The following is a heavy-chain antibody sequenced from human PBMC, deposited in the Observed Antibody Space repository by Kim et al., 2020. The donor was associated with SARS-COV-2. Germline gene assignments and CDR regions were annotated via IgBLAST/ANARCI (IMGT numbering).Heavy chain of an antibody. CDR1: GYTFTSYY. D-gene: IGHD3-22*01. Sequence: ASVKVSCKASGYTFTSYYMHWVRQAPGQGLEWMGIINPSGGSTSYAQKFQGRVTMTRDTSTSTVYMELSSLRSEDTAVYYCARDLGVITTTIIVSPTVPTYYYYYGMDVWGQGTTVTVSS. J-gene: IGHJ6*02. CDR3: ARDLGVITTTIIVSPTVPTYYYYYGMDV. CDR2: INPSGGST. V-gene: IGHV1-46*01.